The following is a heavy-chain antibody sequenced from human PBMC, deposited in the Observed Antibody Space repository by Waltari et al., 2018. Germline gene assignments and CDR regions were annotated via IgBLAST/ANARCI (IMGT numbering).Heavy chain of an antibody. J-gene: IGHJ4*02. D-gene: IGHD5-12*01. CDR3: ARVAIYTGYDFDY. V-gene: IGHV4-39*07. CDR2: VYYGGNT. CDR1: GGSISSSSYY. Sequence: QLQLQESGPGLVKPSETLSLTCTVSGGSISSSSYYWGWIRQPPGKGLEWIGSVYYGGNTHPNPSLKSRVTISVDTSKNQFSLKLNSVTAADTAVYYCARVAIYTGYDFDYWGQGTPVTVSS.